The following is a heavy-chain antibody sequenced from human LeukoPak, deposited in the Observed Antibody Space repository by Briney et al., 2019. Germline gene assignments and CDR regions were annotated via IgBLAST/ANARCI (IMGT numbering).Heavy chain of an antibody. D-gene: IGHD6-13*01. V-gene: IGHV3-23*01. Sequence: GGSLRLSCAASGFTFSSYVMSWVRQAPGKGLEWVSTISGSGAGTYYADSVRGRFTISRDTSKNTLYLQMNSLRAEDTAVYYCAKDKLIEAAGRLGYNYWGQGTLVTVSS. CDR1: GFTFSSYV. CDR3: AKDKLIEAAGRLGYNY. J-gene: IGHJ4*02. CDR2: ISGSGAGT.